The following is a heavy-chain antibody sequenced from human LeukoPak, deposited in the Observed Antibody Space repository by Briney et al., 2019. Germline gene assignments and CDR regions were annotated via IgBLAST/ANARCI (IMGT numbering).Heavy chain of an antibody. CDR2: INPNSGGT. Sequence: ASVKVSCKASGYSFTGYYMHWVRQAPGQGLEWMGWINPNSGGTKYAQKFKGRVTMTRDTSISTAYMELSRLRSDDTAVYYCARVDTAMVGGGGDYWGQGTLVTVSS. J-gene: IGHJ4*02. V-gene: IGHV1-2*02. CDR3: ARVDTAMVGGGGDY. CDR1: GYSFTGYY. D-gene: IGHD5-18*01.